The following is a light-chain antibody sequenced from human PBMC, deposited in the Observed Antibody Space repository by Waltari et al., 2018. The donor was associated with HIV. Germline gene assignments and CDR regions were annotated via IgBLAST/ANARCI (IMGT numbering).Light chain of an antibody. CDR1: TSNIGSNT. Sequence: QSVLTQPPSASETPGQRVTISCSGSTSNIGSNTVNWYQQLPGTAPKLLIYTNNQRPSGVPERISGSKYGTSAALAISGLQAEDEAHYYCAAWDDSVNGWVFGGGTKLTVL. CDR2: TNN. J-gene: IGLJ3*02. CDR3: AAWDDSVNGWV. V-gene: IGLV1-44*01.